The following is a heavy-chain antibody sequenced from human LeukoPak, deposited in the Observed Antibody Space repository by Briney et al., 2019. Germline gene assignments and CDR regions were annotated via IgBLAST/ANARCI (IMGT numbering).Heavy chain of an antibody. J-gene: IGHJ4*02. Sequence: GGSLRLSCEASGFTFNTYGMSWVRQAPGKGLEWVSGISGYGGDTYYADSVKGRFTISRDNAKNTLYLQMNSLRAEDTAAFYCGRGRPRGYSGYVIDYWGQGTPITVSS. CDR2: ISGYGGDT. D-gene: IGHD5-12*01. V-gene: IGHV3-23*01. CDR1: GFTFNTYG. CDR3: GRGRPRGYSGYVIDY.